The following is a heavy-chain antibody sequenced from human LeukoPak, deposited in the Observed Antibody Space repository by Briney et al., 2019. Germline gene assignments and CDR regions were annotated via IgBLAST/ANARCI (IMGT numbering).Heavy chain of an antibody. CDR2: VNSDGITT. V-gene: IGHV3-74*01. D-gene: IGHD2-2*01. Sequence: GGSLRLXCAASGFTFSSYWMHWVRQAPGKGLVWVSRVNSDGITTYYADSVKGRFTISRDNSKNTLYLQMNSLRAEDTAVYSCARGSSLAYWYFDLWGRGTLLTVSS. CDR3: ARGSSLAYWYFDL. CDR1: GFTFSSYW. J-gene: IGHJ2*01.